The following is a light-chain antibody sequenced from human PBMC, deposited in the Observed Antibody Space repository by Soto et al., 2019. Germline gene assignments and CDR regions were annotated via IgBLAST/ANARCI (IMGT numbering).Light chain of an antibody. Sequence: ETVLTQSPATLSLSPGERATISCRASQSVSSYLAWYQQKPGQAPRLLIYGASNRATGIPARFSGSGSGTDFTLTISSLEPEDFAVYYCQHRSNGQSTFGQGTQLEIK. CDR3: QHRSNGQST. CDR1: QSVSSY. J-gene: IGKJ5*01. V-gene: IGKV3-11*01. CDR2: GAS.